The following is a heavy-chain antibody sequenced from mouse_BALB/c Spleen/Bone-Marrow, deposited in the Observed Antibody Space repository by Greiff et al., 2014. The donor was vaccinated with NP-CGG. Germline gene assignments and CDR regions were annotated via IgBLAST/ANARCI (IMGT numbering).Heavy chain of an antibody. J-gene: IGHJ1*01. D-gene: IGHD1-1*01. CDR2: IFPGTGTT. Sequence: QVQLQQSGAELVKPGASVKLSCKTSGYTFTSYWIQWVKQRPGQGLGWIGEIFPGTGTTCYSEKFKGKATLTIDTSSSTAYMQLSSLTSEDSAVYFCAREGSRLRGYFDVWGAGTTVTVSS. CDR3: AREGSRLRGYFDV. CDR1: GYTFTSYW. V-gene: IGHV1S132*01.